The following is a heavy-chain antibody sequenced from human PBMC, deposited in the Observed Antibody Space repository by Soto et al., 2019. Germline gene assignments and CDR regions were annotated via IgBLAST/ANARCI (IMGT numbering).Heavy chain of an antibody. CDR3: AARRGYSYGGYYFDY. Sequence: GASVKVSCKASGGTFSSYAISWVRQAPGQGLEWMGGIIPIFGTANYAQKFQGRVTITADESTSTAYMELSSLRSEDTAVYYCAARRGYSYGGYYFDYWGQGTLVTVSS. D-gene: IGHD5-18*01. J-gene: IGHJ4*02. CDR2: IIPIFGTA. CDR1: GGTFSSYA. V-gene: IGHV1-69*13.